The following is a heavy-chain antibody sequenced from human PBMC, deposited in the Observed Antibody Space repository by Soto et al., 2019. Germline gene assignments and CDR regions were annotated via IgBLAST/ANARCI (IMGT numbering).Heavy chain of an antibody. CDR2: IYYSGST. CDR1: GGSISSSSYY. V-gene: IGHV4-39*01. J-gene: IGHJ4*02. Sequence: SETLSLTCTVSGGSISSSSYYWGWIRQPPGKGLEWIGSIYYSGSTYYNPSLKSRVTISVDTSKNQFSLKLSSVTAADTAVYYCARQDPYSSLLYWGQGTLVTVSS. D-gene: IGHD6-13*01. CDR3: ARQDPYSSLLY.